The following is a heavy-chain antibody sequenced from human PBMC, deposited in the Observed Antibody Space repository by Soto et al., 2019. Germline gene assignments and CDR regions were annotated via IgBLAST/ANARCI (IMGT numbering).Heavy chain of an antibody. J-gene: IGHJ5*02. CDR2: IYNDGNT. CDR3: ARDGYNPYWFAT. CDR1: GLSVSNNY. D-gene: IGHD1-20*01. V-gene: IGHV3-53*01. Sequence: LRLSCAPSGLSVSNNYMSWVRQAPGKGLEWVSIIYNDGNTYYADSVRGRFTISRDNSKNTLSLQMNRLRAEDTAVYYCARDGYNPYWFATWGQGTLVTVSS.